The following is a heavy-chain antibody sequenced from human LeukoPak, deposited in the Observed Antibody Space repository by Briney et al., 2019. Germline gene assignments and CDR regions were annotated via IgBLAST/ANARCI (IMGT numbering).Heavy chain of an antibody. Sequence: GGSLRLSCAASGFTVSSNYMSWVRQAPGRGLEWVSVIYSGGSTYYADSVKGRFTISRDNSKNTLYLQMNSLRAEDTAVYYCARVLWELLAFDIWGQGTMVTVSS. CDR2: IYSGGST. V-gene: IGHV3-53*01. D-gene: IGHD1-26*01. CDR1: GFTVSSNY. J-gene: IGHJ3*02. CDR3: ARVLWELLAFDI.